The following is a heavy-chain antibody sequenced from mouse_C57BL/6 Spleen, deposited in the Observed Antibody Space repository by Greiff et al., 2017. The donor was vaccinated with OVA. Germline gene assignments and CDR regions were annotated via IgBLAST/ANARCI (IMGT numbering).Heavy chain of an antibody. Sequence: QVQLQQPGAELVKPGASVKMSCKASGYTFTSYWITWVKQRPGQGLEWIGDIYPGSGSTNYNEKFKSKATLTVDTSSSTAYMQLSSLTSEDSAVYYCARTPYGNYLYYAMDYWGQGTSVTVSS. CDR1: GYTFTSYW. V-gene: IGHV1-55*01. D-gene: IGHD2-1*01. CDR3: ARTPYGNYLYYAMDY. J-gene: IGHJ4*01. CDR2: IYPGSGST.